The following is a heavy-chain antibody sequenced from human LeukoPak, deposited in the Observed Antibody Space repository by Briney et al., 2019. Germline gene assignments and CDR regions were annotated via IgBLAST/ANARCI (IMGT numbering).Heavy chain of an antibody. J-gene: IGHJ4*02. CDR3: ANYVWGSYHYFEY. CDR1: GFTFSSYG. Sequence: PGGSLRLSCAASGFTFSSYGIHWVRQAPGEGLEWVAFIRYDGSNKYYADSVKGRFTISRDNSKNTLYLQMNSLRAEDTAVYYCANYVWGSYHYFEYWGQGTLVTVSS. CDR2: IRYDGSNK. D-gene: IGHD3-16*02. V-gene: IGHV3-30*02.